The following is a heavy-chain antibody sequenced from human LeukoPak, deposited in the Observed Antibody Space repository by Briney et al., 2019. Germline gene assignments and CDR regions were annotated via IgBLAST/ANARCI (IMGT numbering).Heavy chain of an antibody. CDR1: GGSISSGGYY. D-gene: IGHD3-22*01. CDR3: ARSVVYVSSGYYSFFDY. V-gene: IGHV4-31*03. CDR2: IYYSGST. Sequence: PSETLSLTCTVSGGSISSGGYYWSWIRQHPGKGLEWIGYIYYSGSTYYNPSLKSRVTISVDTSKNQFSLKLSSATAADTAVYYCARSVVYVSSGYYSFFDYWGQGTLVTVSS. J-gene: IGHJ4*02.